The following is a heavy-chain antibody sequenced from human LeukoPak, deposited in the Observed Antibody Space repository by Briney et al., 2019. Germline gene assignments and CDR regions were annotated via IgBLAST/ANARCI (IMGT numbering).Heavy chain of an antibody. CDR2: INDRGIAT. CDR1: GFTFSNYA. J-gene: IGHJ3*02. CDR3: ARDGSGIAAAGVYGDAFDI. V-gene: IGHV3-23*01. Sequence: PGGSLRLSCAASGFTFSNYAMSWVHQAPGKGLEWVSTINDRGIATYYADSVKGRFTISRDNSKNTLYLQMNSLRAEDTAVYYCARDGSGIAAAGVYGDAFDIWGQGTMVTVSS. D-gene: IGHD6-13*01.